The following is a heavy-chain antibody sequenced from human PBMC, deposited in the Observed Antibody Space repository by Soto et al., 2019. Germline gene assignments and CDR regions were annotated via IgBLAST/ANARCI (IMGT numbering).Heavy chain of an antibody. CDR1: GGSISSKSFY. D-gene: IGHD6-13*01. V-gene: IGHV4-39*01. CDR3: ARRNRMAPAGKFYSYGMDV. CDR2: IDYSGNT. Sequence: QLQLQESGPGLVKPSETLSLSCTVSGGSISSKSFYWGWIRQPPGKGLEWIGSIDYSGNTYYNASLKSRVTISVDTSKNQLALRLTSVTAADTGVYYCARRNRMAPAGKFYSYGMDVWGQGTTVIVSS. J-gene: IGHJ6*02.